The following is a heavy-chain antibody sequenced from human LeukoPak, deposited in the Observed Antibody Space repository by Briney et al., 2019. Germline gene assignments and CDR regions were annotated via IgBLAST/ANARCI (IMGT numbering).Heavy chain of an antibody. D-gene: IGHD4-17*01. CDR3: AKAVTTYHYFDY. Sequence: GRSLRLSCAASGFTSDDYAMHWVRQAPGKGLEWVSGISWNSGSIGYADSVKGRFTISRDNAKNSLYLQMNSLRAEDTALYYCAKAVTTYHYFDYWGQGTLVTVSS. V-gene: IGHV3-9*02. CDR2: ISWNSGSI. J-gene: IGHJ4*02. CDR1: GFTSDDYA.